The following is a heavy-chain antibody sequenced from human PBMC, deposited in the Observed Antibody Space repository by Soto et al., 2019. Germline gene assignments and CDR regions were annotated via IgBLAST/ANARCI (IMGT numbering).Heavy chain of an antibody. CDR2: ISAYNGNT. CDR1: GYTFTSYG. Sequence: QVQLVQSGAEVKKPGASVKVSCKASGYTFTSYGISWVRQAPGQGLEWIGWISAYNGNTNYAQKLQGRVTMTTDTSTSTAYMELRSMRSDDTAVYYCARDWKSVSYFEYYYYYGMDVWGQGTTVTVSS. J-gene: IGHJ6*02. CDR3: ARDWKSVSYFEYYYYYGMDV. V-gene: IGHV1-18*01. D-gene: IGHD1-26*01.